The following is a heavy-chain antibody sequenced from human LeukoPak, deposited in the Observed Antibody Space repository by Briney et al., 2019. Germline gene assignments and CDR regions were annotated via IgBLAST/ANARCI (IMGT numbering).Heavy chain of an antibody. D-gene: IGHD3-22*01. V-gene: IGHV3-48*03. CDR3: ARNGDSSGYPTPTWFDP. CDR2: ISSSGSTT. CDR1: GFTFSSYD. J-gene: IGHJ5*02. Sequence: GGSLRLSCAASGFTFSSYDMNWVRQAPGKGLEWVSYISSSGSTTDYVDSVKGRFTISRDNAKNSLYLQMNSLRAEDTAVYYCARNGDSSGYPTPTWFDPCGQGTLVTVSS.